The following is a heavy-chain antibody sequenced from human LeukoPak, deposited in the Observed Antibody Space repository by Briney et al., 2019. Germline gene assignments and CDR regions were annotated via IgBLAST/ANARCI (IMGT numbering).Heavy chain of an antibody. CDR3: AWVPSYSNYAFYYFDY. Sequence: GASVKVSCKASGYTFTSYAMNWVRQARGQRLEWIGWIVVGSGNTNYAQKFQERVTITRDMSTSTAYMELSSLRSEDTAVYYCAWVPSYSNYAFYYFDYWGQGTLVTVSS. D-gene: IGHD4-11*01. J-gene: IGHJ4*02. CDR2: IVVGSGNT. CDR1: GYTFTSYA. V-gene: IGHV1-58*02.